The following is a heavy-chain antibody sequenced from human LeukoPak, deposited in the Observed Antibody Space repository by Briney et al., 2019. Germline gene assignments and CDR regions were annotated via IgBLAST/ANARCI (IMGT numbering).Heavy chain of an antibody. D-gene: IGHD2-21*02. J-gene: IGHJ6*02. CDR3: VGVTTDYYYGMDV. CDR1: GFAFTNAW. Sequence: GGSLRLSCAASGFAFTNAWMNWVRQAPGKGLEWVGRIKSKTDGGTTDYAAPVKGRFTISRDDSRNTLYLQMSSLKTEDTAVYYCVGVTTDYYYGMDVRGQGTPVTVSS. V-gene: IGHV3-15*07. CDR2: IKSKTDGGTT.